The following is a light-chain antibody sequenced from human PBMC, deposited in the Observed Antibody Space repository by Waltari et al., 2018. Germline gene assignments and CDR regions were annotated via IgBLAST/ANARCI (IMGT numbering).Light chain of an antibody. CDR2: LGY. CDR1: QSLLHSNGYNY. V-gene: IGKV2-28*01. Sequence: IVMTQSPLSLPVTPGEPASISCRSSQSLLHSNGYNYLDWYLQKPGQSPQLLIYLGYNRASGVPDRFSGSGSGTDFTLKISRVEAEYVGVYYCMQGLQTLYTFGQGTKLEI. CDR3: MQGLQTLYT. J-gene: IGKJ2*01.